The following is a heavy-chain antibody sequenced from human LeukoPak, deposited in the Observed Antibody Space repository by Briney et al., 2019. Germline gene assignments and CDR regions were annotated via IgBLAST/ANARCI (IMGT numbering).Heavy chain of an antibody. D-gene: IGHD6-19*01. Sequence: GASVKVSCKASGGTFSSYAISWVRQAPGQGLEWMGGIIPIFGTANYAQKFQGRVTITADESTCTAYMELSSLRSEDTAVYYCARERSGLIAVAVYFDYWGQGTLVTVSS. CDR1: GGTFSSYA. J-gene: IGHJ4*02. V-gene: IGHV1-69*13. CDR3: ARERSGLIAVAVYFDY. CDR2: IIPIFGTA.